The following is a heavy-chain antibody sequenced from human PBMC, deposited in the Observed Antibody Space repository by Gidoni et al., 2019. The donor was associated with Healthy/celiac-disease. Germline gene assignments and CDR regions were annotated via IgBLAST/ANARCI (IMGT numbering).Heavy chain of an antibody. J-gene: IGHJ4*02. CDR2: INHSGST. CDR1: GGSFSGYY. CDR3: ARVSRYSSSWSY. Sequence: QVQLQQWGAGLLKPSETLSLTCAVYGGSFSGYYWSWIRQPPGKGLEWIGEINHSGSTNYNPSLKSRVTISVDTSKNQFSLKLSSVTAADTAVYYCARVSRYSSSWSYWGQGTLVTVSS. D-gene: IGHD6-13*01. V-gene: IGHV4-34*01.